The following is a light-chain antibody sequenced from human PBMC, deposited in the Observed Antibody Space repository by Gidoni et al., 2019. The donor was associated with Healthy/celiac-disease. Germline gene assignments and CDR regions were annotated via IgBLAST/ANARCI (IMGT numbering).Light chain of an antibody. V-gene: IGLV2-14*01. Sequence: QSALTQPASVSGSPGQSLTISCTGTSSDVGGYNYVSWYQQHPGKAPKLMLYEVSNRPSGVSTRFSGSKSGNTASLTISGLQAEDEADYYCSSYTSSSTVVFGGGTKLTVL. CDR1: SSDVGGYNY. CDR2: EVS. CDR3: SSYTSSSTVV. J-gene: IGLJ2*01.